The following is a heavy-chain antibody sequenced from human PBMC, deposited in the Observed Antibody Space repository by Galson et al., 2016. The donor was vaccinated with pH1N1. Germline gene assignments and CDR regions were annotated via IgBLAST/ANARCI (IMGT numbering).Heavy chain of an antibody. CDR2: ISSNGADT. J-gene: IGHJ4*02. CDR3: ARLKWPGMGSDY. Sequence: SLRLSCAASGFTFSSYSMNWVRQAPGKGLEWVASISSNGADTYYRDSMKGRFTISRDSAKGSVYLQMNSLRVEDTAVYYCARLKWPGMGSDYWGQGTVVTVSS. V-gene: IGHV3-21*04. CDR1: GFTFSSYS. D-gene: IGHD5-12*01.